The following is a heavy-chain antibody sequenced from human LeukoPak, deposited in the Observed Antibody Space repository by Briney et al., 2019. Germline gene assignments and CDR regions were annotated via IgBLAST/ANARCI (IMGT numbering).Heavy chain of an antibody. D-gene: IGHD1-1*01. CDR3: ARDRRGTRDAFDI. CDR1: GGTFSSYA. V-gene: IGHV1-69*05. J-gene: IGHJ3*02. Sequence: ASVKVSCKASGGTFSSYAISWVRQAPGQGLEWMGGIIPIFGTANYAQKFQGRVTITTDESTSTAFMELSSLRSDDTAVYYCARDRRGTRDAFDIWGQGTMVTVSS. CDR2: IIPIFGTA.